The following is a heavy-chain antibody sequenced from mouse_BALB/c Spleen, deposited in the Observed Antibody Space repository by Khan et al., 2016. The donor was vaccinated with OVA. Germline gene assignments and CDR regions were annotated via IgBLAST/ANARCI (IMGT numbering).Heavy chain of an antibody. CDR2: INPNNGAA. D-gene: IGHD1-1*01. CDR1: GYTFTDYN. Sequence: EVQLQQSGPELVKPGASVKIPCKASGYTFTDYNMDWVKQSHGKTLEWIGEINPNNGAAFYNQKFKGKATLTVDKSSSTAYMELRRLTSEDTAVFSCARGVYGSRGAWFAYWGQGTLVTVSA. J-gene: IGHJ3*01. CDR3: ARGVYGSRGAWFAY. V-gene: IGHV1-18*01.